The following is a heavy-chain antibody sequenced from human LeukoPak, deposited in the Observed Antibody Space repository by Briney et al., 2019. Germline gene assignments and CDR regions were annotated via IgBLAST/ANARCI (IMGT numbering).Heavy chain of an antibody. CDR2: INNNSGDT. CDR3: PRARYTATVIFDD. D-gene: IGHD4-17*01. Sequence: GGSVTVSCKASGYTFTSYGISWLRQAPGQGLEWMGRINNNSGDTNYAHKFQGRFTISSDRPINTLYVYLNSLRADHTPVYYCPRARYTATVIFDDGGQGTLVTVSS. V-gene: IGHV1-18*01. CDR1: GYTFTSYG. J-gene: IGHJ4*02.